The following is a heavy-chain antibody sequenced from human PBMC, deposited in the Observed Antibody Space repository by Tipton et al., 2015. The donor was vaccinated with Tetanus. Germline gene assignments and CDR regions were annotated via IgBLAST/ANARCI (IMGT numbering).Heavy chain of an antibody. Sequence: SLRLSCAASGFSFRSYWMHWVRQSPGKGLVWVSRIKSDGSKTTYADSVKGRFTISRDNANNSLYVLMDSLRPEDTALYYCARAVRGRDVFDIWGQGTMVIVSS. CDR1: GFSFRSYW. J-gene: IGHJ3*02. CDR3: ARAVRGRDVFDI. V-gene: IGHV3-74*03. D-gene: IGHD3-10*01. CDR2: IKSDGSKT.